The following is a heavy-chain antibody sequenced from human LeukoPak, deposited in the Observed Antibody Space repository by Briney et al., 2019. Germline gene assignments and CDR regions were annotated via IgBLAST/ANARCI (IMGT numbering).Heavy chain of an antibody. J-gene: IGHJ6*03. V-gene: IGHV3-48*03. CDR1: GFPFSSYE. Sequence: GGSLRLSCATSGFPFSSYEMNWVRQAPGKGLEWVSYISSSAATIYYADSVKGRFTISRDNAKNSLYLQMNSLRAEDTAIYYCARDQGYYYYYMDVWGKGTTVTVSS. CDR2: ISSSAATI. CDR3: ARDQGYYYYYMDV.